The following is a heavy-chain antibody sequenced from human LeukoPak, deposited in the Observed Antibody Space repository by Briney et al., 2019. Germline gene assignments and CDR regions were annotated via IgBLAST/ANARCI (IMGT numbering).Heavy chain of an antibody. Sequence: SQTLSLTCTVSGGSISSGSYYWSWIRQPAGKGLEWIGEIYHSGSTNYDPSLKSRVTISVDTSKNQFSLKLSSVTAADTAVYYCARSVTMVRGADYYYYMDVWGKGTTVTISS. CDR1: GGSISSGSYY. J-gene: IGHJ6*03. CDR3: ARSVTMVRGADYYYYMDV. CDR2: IYHSGST. D-gene: IGHD3-10*01. V-gene: IGHV4-61*09.